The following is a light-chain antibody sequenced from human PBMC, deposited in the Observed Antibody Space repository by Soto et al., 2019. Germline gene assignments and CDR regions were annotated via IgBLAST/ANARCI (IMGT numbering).Light chain of an antibody. CDR3: QQYDSVPIT. CDR2: DVS. V-gene: IGKV1-33*01. Sequence: DIQMTQSPSSLSASVGDRVTITCQASQDITKYLNWFQQKPGKAPKLLIYDVSNLEAGVPSRFSGSGSGTDFSLTISSLQHEDTETYYCQQYDSVPITLGGGTKVDIK. J-gene: IGKJ4*01. CDR1: QDITKY.